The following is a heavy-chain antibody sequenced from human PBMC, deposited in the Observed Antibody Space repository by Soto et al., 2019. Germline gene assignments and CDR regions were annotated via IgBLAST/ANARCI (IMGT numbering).Heavy chain of an antibody. J-gene: IGHJ4*02. D-gene: IGHD2-2*01. CDR3: AKDMVHCNGTRCAPYFEK. CDR1: KFTFSTYA. CDR2: ISGSGDNT. V-gene: IGHV3-23*01. Sequence: PGGSRRLSCAASKFTFSTYAMTWVRQAPGKGLEWVSDISGSGDNTYYADSVKGRFTISRDNSKSTRYLQMKSLRAEDTAVYYCAKDMVHCNGTRCAPYFEKWRRGTLVAVFS.